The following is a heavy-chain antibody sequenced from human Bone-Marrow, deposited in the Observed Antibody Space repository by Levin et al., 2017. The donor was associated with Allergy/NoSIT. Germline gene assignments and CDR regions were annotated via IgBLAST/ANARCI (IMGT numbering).Heavy chain of an antibody. Sequence: LSLTCAASGFPFSSYGMHWVRQAPGKGLEWVAVIWYDGSNKYYADSVKGRFTISRDNSKNTLYLQMNSLRAEDTAVYYCARDPTVYSYAARDYFDYWGQGTLVTVSS. D-gene: IGHD5-18*01. V-gene: IGHV3-33*01. CDR3: ARDPTVYSYAARDYFDY. CDR2: IWYDGSNK. CDR1: GFPFSSYG. J-gene: IGHJ4*02.